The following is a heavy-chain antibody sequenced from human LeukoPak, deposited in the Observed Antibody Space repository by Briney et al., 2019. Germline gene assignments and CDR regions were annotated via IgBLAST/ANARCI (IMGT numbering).Heavy chain of an antibody. CDR2: MNPSSGNT. V-gene: IGHV1-8*01. D-gene: IGHD3-3*01. CDR3: ARGSRGFTIFGVVTTQYYFDY. Sequence: GASVKVSCKASGYTFTSYDINWVRQATGQGLGWMGWMNPSSGNTGYAQKFQGRVTMTRNTSISTAYMELSSLRSEDTAVYYCARGSRGFTIFGVVTTQYYFDYWGQGTLVTVSS. J-gene: IGHJ4*02. CDR1: GYTFTSYD.